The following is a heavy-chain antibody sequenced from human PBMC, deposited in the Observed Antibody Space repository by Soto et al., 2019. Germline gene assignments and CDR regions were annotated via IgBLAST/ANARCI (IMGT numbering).Heavy chain of an antibody. CDR3: ARGSYSSSWHRNYYGMDV. D-gene: IGHD6-13*01. Sequence: SETLSLTCAVSGYSISSGYYWGWIRQPPGKGLEWIGYIYYSGSTNYNPSLKSRVTISVDTSKNQFSLKLSSVTAADTAVYYCARGSYSSSWHRNYYGMDVWGQGTTVTVSS. CDR2: IYYSGST. J-gene: IGHJ6*02. CDR1: GYSISSGYY. V-gene: IGHV4-61*01.